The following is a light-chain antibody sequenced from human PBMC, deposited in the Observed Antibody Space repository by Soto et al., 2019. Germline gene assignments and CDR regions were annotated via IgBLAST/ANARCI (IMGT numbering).Light chain of an antibody. CDR1: SSDIGSNS. CDR2: TND. Sequence: QSVLTQPPSASGTPGQRVTISCSGRSSDIGSNSVNWYQHLPGTAPKLLIFTNDQRTSGVPVRFSGSKSSTSASLAISGLGSEYEAEDYCSVGDDSQRCCVFGGGTKLTVL. CDR3: SVGDDSQRCCV. V-gene: IGLV1-47*02. J-gene: IGLJ3*02.